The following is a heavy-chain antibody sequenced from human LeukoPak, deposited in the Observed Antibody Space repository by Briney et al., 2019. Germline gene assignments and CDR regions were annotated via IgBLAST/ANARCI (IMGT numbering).Heavy chain of an antibody. CDR1: GGSISSGGYY. CDR2: IYYRGST. CDR3: ARDNAPLGWKGYYYYGMDV. Sequence: RPSQTLSLTCTVSGGSISSGGYYWSWIRQHPGKGLEGIGYIYYRGSTYYNPSLKSRVTISVDKSKNQFSLKLSSVTAADTAVYYCARDNAPLGWKGYYYYGMDVWGQGTTVTVSS. V-gene: IGHV4-31*03. J-gene: IGHJ6*02. D-gene: IGHD1-1*01.